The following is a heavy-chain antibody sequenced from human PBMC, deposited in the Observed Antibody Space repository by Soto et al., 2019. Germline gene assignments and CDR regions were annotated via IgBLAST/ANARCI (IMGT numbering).Heavy chain of an antibody. CDR2: VYPDDSDT. D-gene: IGHD6-13*01. Sequence: PGESLKISCKGSGYSFATYWIGWVRQMPGKGLEWMGIVYPDDSDTKYNPSLQGQVTISVDKSINTAYLQWSSLKASDTATYYCARLSGVSSPSYYRGMGVWGQGTTVTVSS. CDR1: GYSFATYW. J-gene: IGHJ6*02. V-gene: IGHV5-51*01. CDR3: ARLSGVSSPSYYRGMGV.